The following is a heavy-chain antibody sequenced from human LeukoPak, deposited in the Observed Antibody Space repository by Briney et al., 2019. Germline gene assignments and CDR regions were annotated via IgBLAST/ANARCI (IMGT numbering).Heavy chain of an antibody. D-gene: IGHD2-15*01. J-gene: IGHJ4*02. CDR1: GDSVSSNSAA. Sequence: SQTLSLTCAISGDSVSSNSAAWNWIRQSPSRGLEWLGRTYYRSKWYNDYAVSVKSRITINPDTSKNQFSLQLNSVTPEDTAVYYCARDFVRCSGGSCYTQNFDYWGQGTLVTVSS. V-gene: IGHV6-1*01. CDR3: ARDFVRCSGGSCYTQNFDY. CDR2: TYYRSKWYN.